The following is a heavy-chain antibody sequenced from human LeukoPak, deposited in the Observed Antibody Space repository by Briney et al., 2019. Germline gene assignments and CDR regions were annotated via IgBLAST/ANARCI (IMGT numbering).Heavy chain of an antibody. V-gene: IGHV1-69*13. CDR2: IIPIFGTA. J-gene: IGHJ6*02. D-gene: IGHD2-2*01. CDR3: ARARSDIVVVPAGIYGMDV. CDR1: GGTFSSYA. Sequence: ASVKVSCKASGGTFSSYAISWVRQAPGQGLEWMGGIIPIFGTANYAQRFQGRVTITADESTSTAYMELSSLRSEDTAVYYCARARSDIVVVPAGIYGMDVWGQGTTVTVSS.